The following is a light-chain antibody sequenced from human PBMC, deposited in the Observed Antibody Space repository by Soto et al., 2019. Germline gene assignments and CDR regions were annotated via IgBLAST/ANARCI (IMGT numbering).Light chain of an antibody. V-gene: IGLV1-36*01. J-gene: IGLJ2*01. Sequence: QSVLTQPPSVSEAPRQRVTISCSGSSSNIGNNAVNWYQQLPGKAPKLLIYYDDLLPSGVSDRFSGSKSGTPASLAISGLQSEDEADYYCAAWDDSLNGPIFGGGTKVTVL. CDR2: YDD. CDR1: SSNIGNNA. CDR3: AAWDDSLNGPI.